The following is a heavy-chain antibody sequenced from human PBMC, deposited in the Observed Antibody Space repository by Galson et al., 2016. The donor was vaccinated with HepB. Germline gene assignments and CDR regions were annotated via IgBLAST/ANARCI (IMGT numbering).Heavy chain of an antibody. J-gene: IGHJ3*01. CDR2: IYWNDDK. CDR1: GFSLTTSSES. Sequence: PALVKPTQTLTLTCSFSGFSLTTSSESVGWIRQPPGKALEWLALIYWNDDKRYSPSLKSRLTITKDASKNQVVLTMTNVDPVDTAPYFCAHSLVGYYDSSVYYEDSFDVWGRGTLVPVSS. CDR3: AHSLVGYYDSSVYYEDSFDV. D-gene: IGHD3-22*01. V-gene: IGHV2-5*01.